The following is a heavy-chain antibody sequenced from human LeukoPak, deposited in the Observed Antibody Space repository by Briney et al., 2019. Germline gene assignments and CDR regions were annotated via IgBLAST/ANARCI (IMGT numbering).Heavy chain of an antibody. J-gene: IGHJ4*02. CDR2: IFDGKTI. V-gene: IGHV4-34*12. CDR3: ASGAWAARLNS. Sequence: PGGSLRLSCAASGFTFSNYAMTWVRQAPGKGLEWIGDIFDGKTINYNPSLKSRVTISAATSSQQFSLNLKSVTAADTAVYFCASGAWAARLNSWAQGALVIVSS. D-gene: IGHD4-23*01. CDR1: GFTFSNYA.